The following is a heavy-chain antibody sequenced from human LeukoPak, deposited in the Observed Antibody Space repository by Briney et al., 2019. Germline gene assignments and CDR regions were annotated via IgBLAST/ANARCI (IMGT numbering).Heavy chain of an antibody. D-gene: IGHD2-2*01. J-gene: IGHJ4*02. CDR1: GASIRSNS. V-gene: IGHV4-4*07. CDR2: IYFSETT. Sequence: SETLSLTCTVSGASIRSNSWSWIRRPAGNGLEWIGRIYFSETTNYNPSLESRVTMSIDTSRNQFSLKLNSVTAADTAVYYCARGGGSGYCSSTTCSIFDYWGQGMLVTVSS. CDR3: ARGGGSGYCSSTTCSIFDY.